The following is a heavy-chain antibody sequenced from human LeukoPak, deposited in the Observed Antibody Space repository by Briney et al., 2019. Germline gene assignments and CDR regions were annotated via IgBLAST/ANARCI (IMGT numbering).Heavy chain of an antibody. CDR3: ARATEGMVALGY. D-gene: IGHD1-26*01. CDR2: ICSGGST. CDR1: GFIVSTNY. Sequence: GGSLRLSCAASGFIVSTNYMSWVRQAPGKGLEWVSVICSGGSTYYADSVKGRFTISRDNSKNTLYLQMNSLRAEDTAVYYCARATEGMVALGYWGQGTLVTVSS. J-gene: IGHJ4*02. V-gene: IGHV3-66*01.